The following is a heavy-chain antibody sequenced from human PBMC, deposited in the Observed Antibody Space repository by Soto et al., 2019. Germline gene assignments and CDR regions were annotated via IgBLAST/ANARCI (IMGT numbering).Heavy chain of an antibody. V-gene: IGHV2-5*02. CDR2: IYWDDDK. Sequence: QITLKESGPTLVKPTQTLTLTCTFSGFSLSTSGVGVGWIRQPPGKALEWLALIYWDDDKRYSPSLKSRLTTXKXTXTNQVVLTMTNMDPVDTATYYCAHRRQSYYYYGMDVWGQGTTVTVSS. J-gene: IGHJ6*02. CDR1: GFSLSTSGVG. CDR3: AHRRQSYYYYGMDV.